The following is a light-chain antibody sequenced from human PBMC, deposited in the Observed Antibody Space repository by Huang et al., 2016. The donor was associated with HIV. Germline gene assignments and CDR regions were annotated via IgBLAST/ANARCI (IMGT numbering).Light chain of an antibody. CDR1: QRISSN. CDR2: GAS. Sequence: EVVMTQSPATLSVSPGERATLSCRASQRISSNLAWYQQKPGQAPRLLIYGASTRATGIPARFTGSGSGTEFTLTISSLQSEDYAVYFCQQYDDWPPYTFSQGTKLDIK. CDR3: QQYDDWPPYT. V-gene: IGKV3-15*01. J-gene: IGKJ2*01.